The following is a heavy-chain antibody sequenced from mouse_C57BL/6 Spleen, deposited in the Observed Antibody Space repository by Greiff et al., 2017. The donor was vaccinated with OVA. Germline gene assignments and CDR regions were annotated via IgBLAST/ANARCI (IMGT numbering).Heavy chain of an antibody. J-gene: IGHJ3*01. V-gene: IGHV1-53*01. CDR2: INPSNGGT. CDR1: GYTFTSYW. D-gene: IGHD4-1*01. CDR3: ARTGTGAWFAY. Sequence: VKLQQPGTELVKPGASVKLSCKASGYTFTSYWMHWVKQRPGQGLEWIGNINPSNGGTNYNEKFKSKATLTVDKSSSTAYMQLSSLTSEDAAVYYWARTGTGAWFAYWGQGTLVTVSA.